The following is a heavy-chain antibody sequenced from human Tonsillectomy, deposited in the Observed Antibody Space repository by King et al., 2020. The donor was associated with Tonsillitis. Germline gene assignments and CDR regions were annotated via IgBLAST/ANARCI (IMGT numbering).Heavy chain of an antibody. CDR2: IRSDSSLT. J-gene: IGHJ3*02. D-gene: IGHD2-8*02. CDR3: ASGYWYGFDI. CDR1: GFSFSTNS. V-gene: IGHV3-48*01. Sequence: VQLVESGGGLVQPGGSLRLSCAASGFSFSTNSMNWVRQVPGKGLEWVSYIRSDSSLTLYADSVRGRFTTYRDNSKNSLYLQMNSLRAEDTALYYCASGYWYGFDIWGRGTMLTVSS.